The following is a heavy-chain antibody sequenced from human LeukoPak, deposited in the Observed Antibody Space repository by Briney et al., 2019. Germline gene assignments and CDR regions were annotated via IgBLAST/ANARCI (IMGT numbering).Heavy chain of an antibody. D-gene: IGHD6-19*01. CDR1: GYTFTDYY. Sequence: ASVKVSCKASGYTFTDYYIHWMRQAPGQGLEWMGWIDPKSGGADHAQKFQGRVTLTRDTSTSTVYMDMSRLRSDDTAVYYCARYSSGYFWAQGTLVTVSS. V-gene: IGHV1-2*02. J-gene: IGHJ4*02. CDR3: ARYSSGYF. CDR2: IDPKSGGA.